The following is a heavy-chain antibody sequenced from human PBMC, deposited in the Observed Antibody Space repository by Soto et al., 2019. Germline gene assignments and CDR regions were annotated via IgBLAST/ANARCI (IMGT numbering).Heavy chain of an antibody. CDR1: GFTFGNYA. CDR3: NRGFRPFYYDSSGYYFDY. V-gene: IGHV3-49*04. Sequence: GGSLRLSCTASGFTFGNYAMSWVRQAPGEGLEWVGVIRCEGYGGSSEYAASVKVRITISRANSKSIAHLQMLSPKTKDTAVYFFNRGFRPFYYDSSGYYFDYWGQGTLVTVSS. CDR2: IRCEGYGGSS. D-gene: IGHD3-22*01. J-gene: IGHJ4*02.